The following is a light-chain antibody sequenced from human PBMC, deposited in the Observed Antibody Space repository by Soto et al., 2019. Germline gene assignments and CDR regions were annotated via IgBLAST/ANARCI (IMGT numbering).Light chain of an antibody. CDR1: KLGDKY. CDR2: QDS. Sequence: SYELTQPPSVSVSPGQTASITCSGDKLGDKYASWYQQKPGQSPVLVIYQDSKRPSGIPERFSGSNSGNTATLTISGTQAMDEADHYCQAWDSSTGVFGTGTKLTVL. J-gene: IGLJ1*01. V-gene: IGLV3-1*01. CDR3: QAWDSSTGV.